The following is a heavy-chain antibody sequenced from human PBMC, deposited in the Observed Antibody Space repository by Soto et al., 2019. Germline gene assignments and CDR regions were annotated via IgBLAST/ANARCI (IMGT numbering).Heavy chain of an antibody. V-gene: IGHV3-15*07. J-gene: IGHJ6*02. CDR3: SALGV. Sequence: EVQLVESGGGLVEPGGSLRLSCAASGFNFIKAWMHWVRQAPGKGLEWVGRIKSKTDGGTTDYAAPVKGRLIISRDDSKNTLYLQINSLKMEDTAVYYCSALGVWGQGTTVTVSS. CDR2: IKSKTDGGTT. D-gene: IGHD1-26*01. CDR1: GFNFIKAW.